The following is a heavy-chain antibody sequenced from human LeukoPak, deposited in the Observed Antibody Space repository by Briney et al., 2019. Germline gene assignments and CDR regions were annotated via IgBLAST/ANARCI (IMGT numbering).Heavy chain of an antibody. V-gene: IGHV4-34*01. D-gene: IGHD1-26*01. CDR3: ASFVIRGSHNPYNWFDP. CDR1: GGSFSGYY. CDR2: INHSGST. J-gene: IGHJ5*02. Sequence: PSETLSLTCAVYGGSFSGYYWSWIRQPPGKGLEWIGEINHSGSTNYNPSLKSRVTISVDTSKNQFSLKLSSVTAADTAVYYCASFVIRGSHNPYNWFDPWGQGTLVTVSS.